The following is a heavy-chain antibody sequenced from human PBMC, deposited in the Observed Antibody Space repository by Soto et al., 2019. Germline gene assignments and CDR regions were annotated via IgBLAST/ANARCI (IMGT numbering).Heavy chain of an antibody. Sequence: PGGSLRLSCAASGFTFSSYGMHWVRQAPGKGLEWVAVISYDGSNKYYADSVKGRFTISRDNSKNTLYLQMNSLRAEDTAVYYCAKAAVGARHYYGMDVWGQGTTVTVSS. D-gene: IGHD1-26*01. CDR2: ISYDGSNK. CDR1: GFTFSSYG. CDR3: AKAAVGARHYYGMDV. J-gene: IGHJ6*02. V-gene: IGHV3-30*18.